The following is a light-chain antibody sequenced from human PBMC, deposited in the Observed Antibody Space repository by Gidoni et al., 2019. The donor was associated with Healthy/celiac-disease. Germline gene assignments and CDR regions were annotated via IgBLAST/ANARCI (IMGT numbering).Light chain of an antibody. J-gene: IGKJ4*01. V-gene: IGKV3-11*01. CDR1: QSVSSY. CDR3: QQRSNWPPLT. CDR2: DAS. Sequence: VLTQSPATLSLSPGERATLSCRASQSVSSYLAWYQQKPGQAPRLLIYDASNRATGIPARFSGSGSGTDFTLTISSLEPEDFAVYYCQQRSNWPPLTFGGGTKVEIK.